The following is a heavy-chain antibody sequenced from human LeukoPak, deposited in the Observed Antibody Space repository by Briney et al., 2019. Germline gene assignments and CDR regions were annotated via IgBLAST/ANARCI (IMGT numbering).Heavy chain of an antibody. Sequence: GGSLRLSCAASGFTFSSYSMNWVRQAPGKGLEWVSSISSSSSYIYYADSVRGRFTISRDNSRNTVYLQMNSLRAEDTAVYYCAKDDRWLQFCCWGQGTLVTVSA. J-gene: IGHJ4*02. CDR3: AKDDRWLQFCC. CDR2: ISSSSSYI. V-gene: IGHV3-21*04. D-gene: IGHD5-24*01. CDR1: GFTFSSYS.